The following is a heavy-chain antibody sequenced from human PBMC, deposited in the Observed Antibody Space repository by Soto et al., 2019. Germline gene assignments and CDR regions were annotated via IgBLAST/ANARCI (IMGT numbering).Heavy chain of an antibody. CDR1: GYTFSCYF. CDR2: MYPDSADI. J-gene: IGHJ6*02. D-gene: IGHD2-15*01. CDR3: AREMQRGLDV. V-gene: IGHV1-2*06. Sequence: GXSVKVSCKASGYTFSCYFVHWVRQAPGQGPEWMGRMYPDSADIIYAQKFQGRVTMTTDTSISTSYMELSRLTSDDTAVYYCAREMQRGLDVWGQGNTVTVSS.